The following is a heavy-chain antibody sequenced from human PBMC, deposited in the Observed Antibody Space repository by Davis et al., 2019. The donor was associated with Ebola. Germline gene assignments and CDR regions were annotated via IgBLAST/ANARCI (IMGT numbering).Heavy chain of an antibody. CDR3: ARIPLYCSGGSCYSSGMDV. CDR1: GFSLSTSGMC. J-gene: IGHJ6*02. D-gene: IGHD2-15*01. Sequence: SGPTLVKPTQTLTLTCTFSGFSLSTSGMCVSWIRQPPGKALEWLALIDWHDDKYYSTSLKTRLTISKDTSKNQVVLTMTNMDPVDTATYYCARIPLYCSGGSCYSSGMDVWGQGTTVTVSS. CDR2: IDWHDDK. V-gene: IGHV2-70*01.